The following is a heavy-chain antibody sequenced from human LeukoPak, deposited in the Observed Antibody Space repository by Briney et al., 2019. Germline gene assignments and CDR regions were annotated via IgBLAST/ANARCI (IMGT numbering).Heavy chain of an antibody. J-gene: IGHJ4*02. D-gene: IGHD1-7*01. CDR3: AGTSVVTNFDY. CDR1: GFTFSTSA. Sequence: GGSLRLSCSASGFTFSTSAMHWVRQAPGKGLEYVSAISSNGGSTYYADSVKGRFTIPRDSSKNTLHLQMSSLRAEDTAVYYCAGTSVVTNFDYWGQGTLVTVSS. CDR2: ISSNGGST. V-gene: IGHV3-64D*09.